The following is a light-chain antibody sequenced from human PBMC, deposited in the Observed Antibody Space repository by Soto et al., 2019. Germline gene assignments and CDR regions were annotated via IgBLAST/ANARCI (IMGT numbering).Light chain of an antibody. CDR2: GNS. CDR1: TSNIGAGHG. Sequence: QSVLTQPPSVSGAPGQRVTISCTGNTSNIGAGHGVHWYQHLPGTAPKLLMYGNSIRPSGVPDRFSGSKSGTSASLAITGLQAEDEADYYCQSYDRSLTCVVFGGGTKLTVL. CDR3: QSYDRSLTCVV. J-gene: IGLJ2*01. V-gene: IGLV1-40*01.